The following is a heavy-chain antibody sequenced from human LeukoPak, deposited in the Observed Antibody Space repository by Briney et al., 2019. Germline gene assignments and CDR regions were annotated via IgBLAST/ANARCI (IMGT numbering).Heavy chain of an antibody. V-gene: IGHV4-38-2*02. CDR3: ARELGGAAAGLWFDP. Sequence: PSETLSLTCTVSGYSISSGHYWGWILQPPGKGLEWIGSIYHSGSTYYNPSLKSRVTISVDTSKNQFSLKLSSVTAADTAVYYCARELGGAAAGLWFDPWGQGTLVTVSS. CDR2: IYHSGST. D-gene: IGHD6-13*01. J-gene: IGHJ5*02. CDR1: GYSISSGHY.